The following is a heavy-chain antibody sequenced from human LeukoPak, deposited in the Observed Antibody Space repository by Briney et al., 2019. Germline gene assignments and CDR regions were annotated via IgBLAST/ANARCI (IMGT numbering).Heavy chain of an antibody. D-gene: IGHD3-10*01. J-gene: IGHJ4*02. CDR1: GFSISSGYY. Sequence: SETLSLTCAVSGFSISSGYYWGWIRQPPGKGLEWIGSIYNSGSTYYNPSLKSRVTISVDTSKNQFSLKLSSVTAADTAVYYCVRADPYYYGSGSYRGQVDYWGQGTLVTVSS. CDR2: IYNSGST. V-gene: IGHV4-38-2*01. CDR3: VRADPYYYGSGSYRGQVDY.